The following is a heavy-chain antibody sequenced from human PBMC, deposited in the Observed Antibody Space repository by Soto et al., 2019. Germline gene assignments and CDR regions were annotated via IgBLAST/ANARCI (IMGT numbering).Heavy chain of an antibody. D-gene: IGHD6-13*01. V-gene: IGHV4-59*01. CDR1: GGSISSYY. Sequence: TMSLTCTVSGGSISSYYWSWIRQPPGKGLEWIGYIYYSGSTNYNPSLKSRVTISVDTSKNQFSLKLSSVTAADTAVYYCARESQQQPIFDYWGQGTLVTVSS. CDR2: IYYSGST. CDR3: ARESQQQPIFDY. J-gene: IGHJ4*02.